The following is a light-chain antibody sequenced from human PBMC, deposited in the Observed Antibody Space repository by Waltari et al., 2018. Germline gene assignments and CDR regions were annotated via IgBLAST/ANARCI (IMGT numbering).Light chain of an antibody. CDR2: EVY. CDR3: SSYAGKYV. Sequence: QSALTQFPSSGSPGQSVTISCTGTSSDVGGNDYISWYQQHPGKAPKVIIYEVYKRPSGVPDRFSGSKSGNTASLTVSGLQAEDEANYYCSSYAGKYVFGGGTKLTVL. CDR1: SSDVGGNDY. V-gene: IGLV2-8*01. J-gene: IGLJ3*02.